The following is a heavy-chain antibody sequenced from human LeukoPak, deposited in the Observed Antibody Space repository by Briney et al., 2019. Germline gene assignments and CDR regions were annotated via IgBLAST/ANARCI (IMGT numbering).Heavy chain of an antibody. CDR1: GGSISSYY. V-gene: IGHV4-59*01. Sequence: SETLSLTCTVSGGSISSYYWSWIRQPPGKGLEWIGYIYYSGSTNYNPSLKTRVTISVDTSKNQFSLKLSSVTAADTAVYYCARVRFGEFTFDYWGQGTLVTVSS. D-gene: IGHD3-10*01. CDR3: ARVRFGEFTFDY. J-gene: IGHJ4*02. CDR2: IYYSGST.